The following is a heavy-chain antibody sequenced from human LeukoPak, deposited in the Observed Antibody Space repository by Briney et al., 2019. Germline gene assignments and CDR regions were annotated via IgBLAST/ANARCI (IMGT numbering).Heavy chain of an antibody. CDR2: ISSSSSYI. D-gene: IGHD2-15*01. CDR1: GFTFSSYS. Sequence: GGSLRLSCAASGFTFSSYSMNWVRQAPGKGLEWVSSISSSSSYIYYADSVKGRFTISRDNAKNSLYLQMNSLRAEDTAVYYCARELYSSGGGCYPYYFDYWGQGTLVTVSS. V-gene: IGHV3-21*01. CDR3: ARELYSSGGGCYPYYFDY. J-gene: IGHJ4*02.